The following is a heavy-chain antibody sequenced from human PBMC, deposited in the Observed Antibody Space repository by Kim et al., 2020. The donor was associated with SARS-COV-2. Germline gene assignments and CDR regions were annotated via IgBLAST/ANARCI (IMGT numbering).Heavy chain of an antibody. J-gene: IGHJ4*02. D-gene: IGHD3-10*01. CDR3: ARVDPPGWELSSW. V-gene: IGHV3-7*01. CDR1: GFTFSDHW. Sequence: GGSLRLSCVASGFTFSDHWMTWVRQAPGKGLEWVATIKQDGSEKFYVDSVKGRFISSRDNGKNSMYLQMNSVRAEDTAVYYCARVDPPGWELSSWGGQGTLVTVSS. CDR2: IKQDGSEK.